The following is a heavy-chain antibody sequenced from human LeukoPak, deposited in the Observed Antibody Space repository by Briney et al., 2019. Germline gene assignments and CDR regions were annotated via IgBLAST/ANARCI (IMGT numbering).Heavy chain of an antibody. CDR1: GGSISSYY. D-gene: IGHD3-10*01. CDR2: IYYSGST. Sequence: PSETLSLTCTVSGGSISSYYWSWIRQPPGKGLEWIGYIYYSGSTNYNPSLKSRVTISVDTSKNQFSLKLSSVTAADTAVYYCARDDYGSGILGYWGQGTLVTVSS. J-gene: IGHJ4*02. CDR3: ARDDYGSGILGY. V-gene: IGHV4-59*01.